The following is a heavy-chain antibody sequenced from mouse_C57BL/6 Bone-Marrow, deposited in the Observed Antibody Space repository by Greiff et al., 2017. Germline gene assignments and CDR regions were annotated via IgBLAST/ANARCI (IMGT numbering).Heavy chain of an antibody. CDR3: ARGLTGYYFDY. V-gene: IGHV1-69*01. D-gene: IGHD4-1*01. CDR1: GYTFTSSW. Sequence: QVQLQQPGAELVMPVASVKLSCKASGYTFTSSWMHWVKQRPGQGLEWIGEIDPSDSYTNYNQKFKGKSTLTVDKSSSTAYMQLSSLTSEDSAVYYCARGLTGYYFDYWGQGTTLTVSS. CDR2: IDPSDSYT. J-gene: IGHJ2*01.